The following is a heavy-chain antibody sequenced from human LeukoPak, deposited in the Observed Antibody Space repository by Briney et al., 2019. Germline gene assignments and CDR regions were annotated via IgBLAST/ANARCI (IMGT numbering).Heavy chain of an antibody. CDR2: IYHSGST. CDR1: VGSISSSSYY. Sequence: AETLSLTCTVSVGSISSSSYYWGWIRQPPGKGLEWIGSIYHSGSTDYNPSLKSRVTISVDTSKNQFSLKLRSVTAADTAVYYCASQQQLVLLDWFDPWGQGTLVTVSS. CDR3: ASQQQLVLLDWFDP. V-gene: IGHV4-39*07. J-gene: IGHJ5*02. D-gene: IGHD6-13*01.